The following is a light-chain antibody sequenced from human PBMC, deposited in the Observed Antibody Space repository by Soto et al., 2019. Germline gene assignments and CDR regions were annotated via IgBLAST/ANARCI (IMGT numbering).Light chain of an antibody. CDR1: SSDVGGYNY. CDR2: EVT. J-gene: IGLJ1*01. Sequence: QSLLTPPASVSGSPGQSITISCTGTSSDVGGYNYVSWYQQHPGKAPKLMIYEVTNRPSGVSNRFSGSKSGNTASLTISGLQAEDEADYYCSSYTSSSTYVFGTGTKVT. V-gene: IGLV2-14*01. CDR3: SSYTSSSTYV.